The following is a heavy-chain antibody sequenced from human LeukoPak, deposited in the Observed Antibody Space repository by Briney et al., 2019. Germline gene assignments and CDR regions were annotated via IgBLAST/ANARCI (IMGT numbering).Heavy chain of an antibody. Sequence: PSETLSLTCAVYGGSLNGHYWSWIRQPPGKGLEWIGEGSESGGTKFNPSLKSRVTISADTSMNQFSLKVKSVTAADTAVYYCAKNGQSGFSFDPWGQGTLVTVSS. CDR2: GSESGGT. D-gene: IGHD3-3*01. CDR1: GGSLNGHY. J-gene: IGHJ5*02. V-gene: IGHV4-34*01. CDR3: AKNGQSGFSFDP.